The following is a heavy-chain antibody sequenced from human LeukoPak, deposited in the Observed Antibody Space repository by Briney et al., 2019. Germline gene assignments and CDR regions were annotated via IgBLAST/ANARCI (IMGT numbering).Heavy chain of an antibody. Sequence: ASVKVSCKASGYTFTSYGISWVRQAPGQGLEWMGWISAYNGNTNYAQKLQGRVTMTTDTSTSTAYMELRSLRSDDTAVYYCARVGSLSSSSGYYYYYMDVWGKGTTVTVSS. V-gene: IGHV1-18*01. CDR1: GYTFTSYG. J-gene: IGHJ6*03. CDR2: ISAYNGNT. D-gene: IGHD6-6*01. CDR3: ARVGSLSSSSGYYYYYMDV.